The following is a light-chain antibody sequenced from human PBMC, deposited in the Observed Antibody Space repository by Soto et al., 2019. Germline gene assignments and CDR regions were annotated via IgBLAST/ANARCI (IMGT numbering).Light chain of an antibody. J-gene: IGKJ3*01. CDR2: VAS. Sequence: EIVLTQSPGTLSFSPGERATLTCRASQSVSSSYLAWFQQKPGQAPRLLIYVASSRDTGIPDRFSGSGSGTDFTLTISRLEPEDFAVYYCQQYGNAPFTFCPGTKVDIK. V-gene: IGKV3-20*01. CDR1: QSVSSSY. CDR3: QQYGNAPFT.